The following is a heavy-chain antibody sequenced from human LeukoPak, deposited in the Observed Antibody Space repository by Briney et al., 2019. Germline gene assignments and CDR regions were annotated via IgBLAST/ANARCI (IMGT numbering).Heavy chain of an antibody. D-gene: IGHD3-10*01. CDR2: MCSSGST. CDR1: GGSIRGYH. V-gene: IGHV4-59*01. Sequence: SETLSLTCNFSGGSIRGYHWSWIRQSREKGLEWIAYMCSSGSTNYNPSLKSRVTMSVDTSKNQLSLKVSSVTAADTAVYYCARVFDSGSQAYFYYMDVWGKGTTVIISS. J-gene: IGHJ6*03. CDR3: ARVFDSGSQAYFYYMDV.